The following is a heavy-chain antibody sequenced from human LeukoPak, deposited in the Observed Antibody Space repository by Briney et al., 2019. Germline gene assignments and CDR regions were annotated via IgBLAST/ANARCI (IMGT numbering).Heavy chain of an antibody. CDR3: ARTYYYDSSGYYGY. J-gene: IGHJ4*02. D-gene: IGHD3-22*01. CDR1: GFTFSSYA. V-gene: IGHV3-66*01. Sequence: GGSLRLSCAASGFTFSSYAMSWVRQAPEKGLEWVSVIYSGGSTYYADSVKGRFTISRDNSKNTLYLQMNSLRAEDTAVYYCARTYYYDSSGYYGYWGQGTLVTVSS. CDR2: IYSGGST.